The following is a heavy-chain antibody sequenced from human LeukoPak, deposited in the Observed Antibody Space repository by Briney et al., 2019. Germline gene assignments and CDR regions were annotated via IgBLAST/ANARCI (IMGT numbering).Heavy chain of an antibody. D-gene: IGHD3-22*01. J-gene: IGHJ3*02. V-gene: IGHV7-4-1*02. CDR2: INTNTGNP. Sequence: ASVKVSCKASGYTFTSYATNWVRQAPGQGLEWMGWINTNTGNPTYAQGFTGRFVFSLDTSVSTAYLQISSLKAEDTAVYYCARGELAYYDSSGYWLFDAFDIWGQGTMVTVSS. CDR3: ARGELAYYDSSGYWLFDAFDI. CDR1: GYTFTSYA.